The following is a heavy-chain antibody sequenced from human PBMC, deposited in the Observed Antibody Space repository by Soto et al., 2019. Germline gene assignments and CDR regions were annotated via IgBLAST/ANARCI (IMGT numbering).Heavy chain of an antibody. CDR3: ASGVSRWYAYFFDA. Sequence: QAQVVQSGAEVRKPGSSVNLSCKASEGTFNSYAIAWVRQAPGQGLEWMGGIIPYYNTLNYAQKFQDRVTITAGDYTNTVSMELSRLRSDDSAVYFWASGVSRWYAYFFDAWDQGTLVSVSS. D-gene: IGHD6-13*01. V-gene: IGHV1-69*01. CDR2: IIPYYNTL. J-gene: IGHJ4*02. CDR1: EGTFNSYA.